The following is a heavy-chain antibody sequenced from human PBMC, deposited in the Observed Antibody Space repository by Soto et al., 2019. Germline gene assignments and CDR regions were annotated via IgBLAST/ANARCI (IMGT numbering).Heavy chain of an antibody. Sequence: QVQLVQSGAEVKKPGSSVKVSCKASGGPFSGYDIPWVRQALGQGLEWMGGIIPILGTANYAQKFQGRVTITADESLTTAYMELSSLRSEYTAVYYCARDFPSSSSDPWGQGTLVTVSS. V-gene: IGHV1-69*01. CDR1: GGPFSGYD. CDR2: IIPILGTA. J-gene: IGHJ5*02. CDR3: ARDFPSSSSDP.